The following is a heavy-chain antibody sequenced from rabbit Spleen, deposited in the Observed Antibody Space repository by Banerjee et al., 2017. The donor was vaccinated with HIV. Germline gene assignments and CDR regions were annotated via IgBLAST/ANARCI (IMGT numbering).Heavy chain of an antibody. J-gene: IGHJ6*01. V-gene: IGHV1S45*01. Sequence: QEQLVESGGGLVQPEGSLTLTCTASGFSFSDSYYMCWVRQAPGKGLEWIACIYTGGSGSTAYASWAKGRFTVSKTSSTTVTLQLNSLTAADTATYFCARDVGTSFSTYGMDLWGPGTLVTVS. D-gene: IGHD8-1*01. CDR3: ARDVGTSFSTYGMDL. CDR1: GFSFSDSYY. CDR2: IYTGGSGST.